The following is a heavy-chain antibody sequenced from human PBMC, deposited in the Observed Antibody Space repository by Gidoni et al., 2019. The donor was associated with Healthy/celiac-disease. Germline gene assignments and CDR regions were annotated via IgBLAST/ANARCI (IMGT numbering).Heavy chain of an antibody. J-gene: IGHJ4*02. CDR1: GFTFSSYE. D-gene: IGHD3-10*01. V-gene: IGHV3-48*03. CDR3: ARALGGRFGELFIDY. Sequence: EVQLVESGGGLVQPGGSLRLSCAASGFTFSSYEMNWVRQAPGKGLEWVSYISSSGSTIYYADSVKGRFTISRDNAKNSLYLQMNSLRAEDTAVYYCARALGGRFGELFIDYWGQGTLVTVSS. CDR2: ISSSGSTI.